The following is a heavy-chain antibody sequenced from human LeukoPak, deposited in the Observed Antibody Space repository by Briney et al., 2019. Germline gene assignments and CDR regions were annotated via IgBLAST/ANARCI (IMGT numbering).Heavy chain of an antibody. Sequence: SETLSLTCAVYGGSFSGYYWSWIRQPPGKGLEWIGEINHSGSTNYNPSLKSRVTISVDTSKNQFSLELSSVTAADTAVYYCARGRSYYHGSEKYYMDVWGKGTTVTVSS. CDR3: ARGRSYYHGSEKYYMDV. J-gene: IGHJ6*03. V-gene: IGHV4-34*01. CDR2: INHSGST. D-gene: IGHD3-10*01. CDR1: GGSFSGYY.